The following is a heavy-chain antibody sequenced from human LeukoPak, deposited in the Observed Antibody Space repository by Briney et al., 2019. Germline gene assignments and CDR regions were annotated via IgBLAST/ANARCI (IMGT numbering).Heavy chain of an antibody. J-gene: IGHJ4*02. V-gene: IGHV3-23*01. CDR3: ATGAYFDH. Sequence: GGSLRLSCAASGFTFSRYGMTWVRQAPGKGLEWVSTISDSGGSTYYADSVKGRFTISRDNSKNTLYLQMNSLRAEDTAIYYCATGAYFDHWGRGTLVTVSS. CDR1: GFTFSRYG. CDR2: ISDSGGST.